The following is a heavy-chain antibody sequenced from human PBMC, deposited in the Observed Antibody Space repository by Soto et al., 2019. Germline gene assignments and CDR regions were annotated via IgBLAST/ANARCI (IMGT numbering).Heavy chain of an antibody. CDR3: ARGVRFLSWYYYYGMDV. CDR2: INHSGST. D-gene: IGHD3-3*01. CDR1: GGSISSGYY. Sequence: PSETLSLTCAVSGGSISSGYYWSWIRQPPGKGLEWIGEINHSGSTNYNPSLKSRVTISVDTSKNQFSLKLSSVTAADTAVYYCARGVRFLSWYYYYGMDVWGQGTTVTVSS. J-gene: IGHJ6*02. V-gene: IGHV4-34*01.